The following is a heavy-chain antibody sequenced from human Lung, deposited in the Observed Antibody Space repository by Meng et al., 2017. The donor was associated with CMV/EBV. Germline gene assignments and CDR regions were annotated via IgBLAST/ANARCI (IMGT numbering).Heavy chain of an antibody. CDR3: ARSTYYHDSSGPAFDY. D-gene: IGHD3-22*01. J-gene: IGHJ4*01. Sequence: QGELVQSVSEFEKPGASVRVSYKAAGYAFVSDSMNWVRQAPGQGLEGMEWINTNTGSPTDDQGFTGRFVFSVDTSVSTAYLQITSLKPDDTAVYYCARSTYYHDSSGPAFDYWGQGTLVTVSS. CDR1: GYAFVSDS. V-gene: IGHV7-4-1*02. CDR2: INTNTGSP.